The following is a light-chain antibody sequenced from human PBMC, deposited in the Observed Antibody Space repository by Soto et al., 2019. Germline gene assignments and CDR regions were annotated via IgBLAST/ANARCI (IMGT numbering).Light chain of an antibody. CDR3: SSYTSSSTQV. CDR2: AVT. V-gene: IGLV2-11*01. CDR1: SSDVGGYNY. Sequence: QSVLTQPRSVSGSPGQSVTISCTGTSSDVGGYNYVSWYQQYPGKAHKVMIYAVTKRPSGVPDRISGTKSGNTASLTISGLQAEDEADYYCSSYTSSSTQVFGTGTKVTV. J-gene: IGLJ1*01.